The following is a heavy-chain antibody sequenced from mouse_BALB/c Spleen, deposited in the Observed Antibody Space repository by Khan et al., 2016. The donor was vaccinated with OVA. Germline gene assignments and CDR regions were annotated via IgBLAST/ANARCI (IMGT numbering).Heavy chain of an antibody. CDR3: ARQNYYGHALDY. CDR1: GYSISSNYA. CDR2: ISYSGST. J-gene: IGHJ4*01. D-gene: IGHD1-2*01. Sequence: EVQLQESGPGLVNPSQSLSLTCTVAGYSISSNYAWSWIRQFPGNKLEWMGYISYSGSTSYNPSLKSRISITRDTSKNQFFLQLNSVTAEDTATYYCARQNYYGHALDYWGQGTSVTVSS. V-gene: IGHV3-2*02.